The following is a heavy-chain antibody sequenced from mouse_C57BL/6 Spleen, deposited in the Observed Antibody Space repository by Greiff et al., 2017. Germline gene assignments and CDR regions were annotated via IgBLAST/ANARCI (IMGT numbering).Heavy chain of an antibody. D-gene: IGHD1-1*01. CDR3: AETTTVVATGDY. V-gene: IGHV1-54*01. J-gene: IGHJ2*01. CDR1: GYAFTNYL. CDR2: INPGGGGT. Sequence: QVQLKQSGAELVRPGTSVKVSCKASGYAFTNYLIEWVKQRPGQGLEWIGVINPGGGGTNYNEKFKGKETLTADKSSSTAYMQLSSLKSEDAAVYFCAETTTVVATGDYWGQGTTLTVSS.